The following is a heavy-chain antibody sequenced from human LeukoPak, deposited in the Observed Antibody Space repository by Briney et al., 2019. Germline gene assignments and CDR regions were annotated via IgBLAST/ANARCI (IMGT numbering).Heavy chain of an antibody. V-gene: IGHV4-59*01. CDR2: IYYSGST. CDR3: ARVGWRQWLLDAFDI. D-gene: IGHD6-19*01. J-gene: IGHJ3*02. CDR1: GDSISSYY. Sequence: SETLSLTCTVSGDSISSYYWSWIRQPPGKGLEWIGYIYYSGSTNYNPSLKSRVTISVDTSKNQFSLKLSSVTAADTAVYYCARVGWRQWLLDAFDIWGQGTMVTVSS.